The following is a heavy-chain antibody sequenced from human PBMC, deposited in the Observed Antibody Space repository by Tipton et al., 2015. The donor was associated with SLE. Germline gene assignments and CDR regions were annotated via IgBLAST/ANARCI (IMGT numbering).Heavy chain of an antibody. CDR1: GGSFSGYY. CDR3: ARGEGIAARPGYYFDY. J-gene: IGHJ4*02. Sequence: TLSLTCAVYGGSFSGYYWSWIRQPPGKGLEWIGEINHSGSTNYNPSLKSRVTISVDTSKNQFSLKLSFVTAADTAVYYCARGEGIAARPGYYFDYWGQGTLVTVSS. D-gene: IGHD6-6*01. V-gene: IGHV4-34*01. CDR2: INHSGST.